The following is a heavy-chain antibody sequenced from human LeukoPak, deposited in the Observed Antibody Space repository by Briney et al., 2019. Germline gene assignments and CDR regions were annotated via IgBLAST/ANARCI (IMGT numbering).Heavy chain of an antibody. J-gene: IGHJ3*02. CDR1: GGSISSSSYY. D-gene: IGHD4-23*01. V-gene: IGHV4-39*07. CDR2: IYYSGST. Sequence: SETLSLTCTVSGGSISSSSYYWGWIRHPPGKGREWIGSIYYSGSTYYNPSLKSRVTISVDTSKNQFSLKLSSVTAADTAVYYCARVGGYGGNSVLAFDIWGQGTMVTVSS. CDR3: ARVGGYGGNSVLAFDI.